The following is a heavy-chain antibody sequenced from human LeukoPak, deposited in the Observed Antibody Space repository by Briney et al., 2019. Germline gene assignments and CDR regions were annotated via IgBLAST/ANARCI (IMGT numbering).Heavy chain of an antibody. Sequence: GASVKVSCKASGGTFSSYAISWVRQAPGQGLEWMGGIIPIFGTANYAQKFQGRVTITADESTSTAYMELSSLRSEDTAVYYCARDYYDSSGPTQNYYYYGMDVWGQGTTVTVSS. CDR3: ARDYYDSSGPTQNYYYYGMDV. V-gene: IGHV1-69*13. CDR2: IIPIFGTA. D-gene: IGHD3-22*01. J-gene: IGHJ6*02. CDR1: GGTFSSYA.